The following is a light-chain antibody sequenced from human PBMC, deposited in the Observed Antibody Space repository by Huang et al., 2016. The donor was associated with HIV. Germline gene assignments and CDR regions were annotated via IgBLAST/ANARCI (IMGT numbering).Light chain of an antibody. V-gene: IGKV1-5*03. CDR3: QQYKRLWT. J-gene: IGKJ1*01. Sequence: DIQMTQSPSTLSASVGDRVTITCRASQSVTTWLAWYQQKPGKAPKLLIFQTSILESGFPSRFSASGSGTEFTLTITSLQPDDFATYYCQQYKRLWTFGQGTKVEIK. CDR2: QTS. CDR1: QSVTTW.